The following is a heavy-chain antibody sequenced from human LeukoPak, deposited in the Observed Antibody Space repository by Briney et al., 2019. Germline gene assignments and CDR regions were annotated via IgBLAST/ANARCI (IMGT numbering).Heavy chain of an antibody. J-gene: IGHJ6*03. CDR2: ISCSGGST. V-gene: IGHV3-23*01. Sequence: GGSLRLSCAASGFTFSSYAMSWVRQAPGKGLEWVSAISCSGGSTYYADSVKGRFTISRDNSKNTLYLQMNSLRAEDTAVYYCAKVDTAGGWLQAMGYFMDVWGKGTTVTVSS. D-gene: IGHD5-24*01. CDR1: GFTFSSYA. CDR3: AKVDTAGGWLQAMGYFMDV.